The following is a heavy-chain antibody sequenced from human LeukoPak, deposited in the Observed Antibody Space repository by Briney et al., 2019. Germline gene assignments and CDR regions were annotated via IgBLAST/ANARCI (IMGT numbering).Heavy chain of an antibody. V-gene: IGHV4-59*01. CDR2: IYYNGRA. CDR3: ARGDYSDSQRFDP. D-gene: IGHD3-22*01. J-gene: IGHJ5*02. Sequence: SETLSLTCTVSGGSISNYYWSWIRQPPGKGLEFIGYIYYNGRADYNPSPKSRVTISVDTSKNHLSLKLTSVTAADTAVYFCARGDYSDSQRFDPWGQGILVTVSS. CDR1: GGSISNYY.